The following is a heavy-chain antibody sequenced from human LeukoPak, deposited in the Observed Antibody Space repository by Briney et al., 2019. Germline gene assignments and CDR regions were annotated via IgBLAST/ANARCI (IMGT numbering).Heavy chain of an antibody. CDR2: INHSGST. Sequence: PSETLSLTCAVYGGSFSGYYWSWIRQPPGKGLEWIGEINHSGSTNYNPSLKSRVTISVDTSKNQFSLKLSSVTAADTAVYYCARGALWFGVQFDYWGQGTLVTVSS. CDR3: ARGALWFGVQFDY. V-gene: IGHV4-34*01. J-gene: IGHJ4*02. D-gene: IGHD3-10*01. CDR1: GGSFSGYY.